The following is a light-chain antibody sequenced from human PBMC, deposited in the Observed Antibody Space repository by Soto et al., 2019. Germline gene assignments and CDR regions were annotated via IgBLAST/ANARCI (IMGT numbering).Light chain of an antibody. CDR1: QSLLYSSNNKNS. CDR2: WAS. J-gene: IGKJ5*01. CDR3: QQYYTTPIT. Sequence: DIVMTQSPDSLAVSLGERATINCKSSQSLLYSSNNKNSLAWYQQKPGQDPKLLIYWASTRESGVPDRFSGSGSGTDFTLTISSLQAEDVAVYYCQQYYTTPITFGQGTRLEIK. V-gene: IGKV4-1*01.